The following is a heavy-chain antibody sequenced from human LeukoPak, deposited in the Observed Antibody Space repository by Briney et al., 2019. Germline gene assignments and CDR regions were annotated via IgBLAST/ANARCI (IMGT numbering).Heavy chain of an antibody. CDR2: IYYSGST. V-gene: IGHV4-59*08. Sequence: PSETLSLTCTVSGGSISSYYWSWIRQPPGKGLAWIGYIYYSGSTNYNPSLKSRVTISVDTSKNQFSLKLSSVTAADTAVYYCARHARGWDAFDIWGQGTMVTVS. D-gene: IGHD6-19*01. CDR3: ARHARGWDAFDI. CDR1: GGSISSYY. J-gene: IGHJ3*02.